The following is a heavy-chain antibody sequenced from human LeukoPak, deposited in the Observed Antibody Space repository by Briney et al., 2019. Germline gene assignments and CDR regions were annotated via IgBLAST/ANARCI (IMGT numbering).Heavy chain of an antibody. CDR2: IYWNDDK. D-gene: IGHD2-2*02. J-gene: IGHJ4*02. V-gene: IGHV2-5*01. CDR1: GFSLSTSGVG. CDR3: ALGYCSSTSCYNPYFDY. Sequence: SGPTLVNPXQTLTLTCTFSGFSLSTSGVGVGWIRQPPGKALEWLAVIYWNDDKRYSPSLKSRLTITKDTSKNQVVLTMTNMDPVDTATYYCALGYCSSTSCYNPYFDYWGQGTLVTVSS.